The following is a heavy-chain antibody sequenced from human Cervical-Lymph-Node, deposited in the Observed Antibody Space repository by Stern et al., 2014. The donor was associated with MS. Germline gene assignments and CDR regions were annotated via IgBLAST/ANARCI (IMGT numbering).Heavy chain of an antibody. CDR3: ARQFRRSSWYDY. CDR1: GYSFTTYW. D-gene: IGHD6-13*01. V-gene: IGHV5-51*01. Sequence: EVQLVQSGAEVKKPGQSLKISCKGTGYSFTTYWIGWVRQMPGKGLEWMGLTHPGDADTRYSPSFEGQVTISADKSINTAYLQWNSLKASDSAIYYCARQFRRSSWYDYWGQGTLVTVSS. J-gene: IGHJ4*02. CDR2: THPGDADT.